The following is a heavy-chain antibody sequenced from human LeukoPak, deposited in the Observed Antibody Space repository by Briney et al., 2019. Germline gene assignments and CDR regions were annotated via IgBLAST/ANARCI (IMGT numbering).Heavy chain of an antibody. V-gene: IGHV3-23*01. CDR1: GFTFSSYA. CDR2: ISGSGGST. Sequence: GGSLRLSCAASGFTFSSYAMSWVRQAPGKGLEWVSAISGSGGSTYYADSVEGRFTISRDNSKNTLYLQMNSLRAEDTAVYYCAKDPKTYSYYDILTGVDYWGQGTLVTVSS. CDR3: AKDPKTYSYYDILTGVDY. D-gene: IGHD3-9*01. J-gene: IGHJ4*02.